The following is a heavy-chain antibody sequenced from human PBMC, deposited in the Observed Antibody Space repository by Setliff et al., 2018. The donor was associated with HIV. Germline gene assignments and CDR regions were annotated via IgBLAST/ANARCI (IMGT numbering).Heavy chain of an antibody. CDR2: IIPIFGTP. V-gene: IGHV1-69*13. Sequence: ASVKVSCKASGDTFNSHAISWVRQAPGQGFEWMGGIIPIFGTPNYAQKFKGRLTITADESTSTVYMELSSLRSEDTAVYYCARDSRDIVVVIAPEPEPYYYYGMDVWGEGTTVTVSS. CDR3: ARDSRDIVVVIAPEPEPYYYYGMDV. J-gene: IGHJ6*04. CDR1: GDTFNSHA. D-gene: IGHD2-15*01.